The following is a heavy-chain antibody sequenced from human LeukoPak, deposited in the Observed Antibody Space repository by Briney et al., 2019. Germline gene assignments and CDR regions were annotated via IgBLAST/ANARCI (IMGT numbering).Heavy chain of an antibody. V-gene: IGHV4-59*12. CDR2: NYHSGST. CDR1: DGSISSYY. D-gene: IGHD2-21*02. CDR3: ARDSPPTAYCGGDCSGAFDI. Sequence: SETLSLTCTVSDGSISSYYWSWIRQPPGKGLEWIGFNYHSGSTNCNPSLKSRVTMSVDTSKNQFSLKLSSVTAADTAVYYCARDSPPTAYCGGDCSGAFDIWGQGTMVTVSS. J-gene: IGHJ3*02.